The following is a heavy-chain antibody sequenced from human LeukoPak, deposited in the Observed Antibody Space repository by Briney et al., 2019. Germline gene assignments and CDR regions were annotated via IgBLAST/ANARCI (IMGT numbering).Heavy chain of an antibody. CDR2: INPNSGGT. V-gene: IGHV1-2*02. J-gene: IGHJ4*02. CDR3: ARERRSGSYIDY. D-gene: IGHD1-26*01. CDR1: GYTFTGYY. Sequence: ASVKVSCKASGYTFTGYYMHWVRQAPGQGLEWMGWINPNSGGTNYAQKFQGRVTMTRDTSISTAYMELSRLRSDDTAVYCCARERRSGSYIDYWGQGTLVTVSS.